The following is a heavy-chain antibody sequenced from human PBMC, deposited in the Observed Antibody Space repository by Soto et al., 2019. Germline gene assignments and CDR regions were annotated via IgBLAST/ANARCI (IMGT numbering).Heavy chain of an antibody. J-gene: IGHJ5*02. CDR1: GYTFTSYG. D-gene: IGHD6-6*01. Sequence: QVQLVQSGAEVKKPGASVKVSCKASGYTFTSYGISWVRQAPGQGLEWMGWISAYNGNTNYAQKLQGRVTMTTDTSTSTAYMELRSLRADDTAVYYCARVWRPYSSSSDWFDPWGQGTLVTVSS. CDR2: ISAYNGNT. CDR3: ARVWRPYSSSSDWFDP. V-gene: IGHV1-18*01.